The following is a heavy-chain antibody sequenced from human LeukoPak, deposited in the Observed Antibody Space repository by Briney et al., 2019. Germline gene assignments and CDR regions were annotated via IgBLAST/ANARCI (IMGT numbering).Heavy chain of an antibody. V-gene: IGHV1-46*01. CDR1: GGTFSSYA. Sequence: ASVKVSCKASGGTFSSYAISWVRQAPGQGLEWMGIINPSGGSTSYAQKFQGRVTMTRDTSTSTVYMELSSLRSEDTAAYYCARDPGYSYGPPDYYFDYWGQGTLVTVSS. D-gene: IGHD5-18*01. J-gene: IGHJ4*02. CDR2: INPSGGST. CDR3: ARDPGYSYGPPDYYFDY.